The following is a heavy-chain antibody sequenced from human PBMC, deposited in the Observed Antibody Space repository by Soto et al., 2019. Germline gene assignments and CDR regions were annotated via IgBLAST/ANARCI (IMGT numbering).Heavy chain of an antibody. CDR2: ISSDATNK. J-gene: IGHJ6*02. D-gene: IGHD6-6*01. V-gene: IGHV3-30-3*01. CDR3: ARQGMAARKYYSTYLDV. Sequence: QVQLVESGGGVVQPGRSLRLSCAASGFTFRDYAMHWVRQAPGKGLEWVTLISSDATNKYLADSVKGRFTNSRDNSKNTLYLQMNSLRVEDTGLYYCARQGMAARKYYSTYLDVWGQGTTVIV. CDR1: GFTFRDYA.